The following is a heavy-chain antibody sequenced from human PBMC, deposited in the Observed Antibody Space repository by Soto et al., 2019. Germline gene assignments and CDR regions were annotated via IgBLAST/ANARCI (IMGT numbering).Heavy chain of an antibody. CDR2: ITGSAGNT. V-gene: IGHV3-23*01. CDR3: AKVPLRLRFYYY. J-gene: IGHJ4*02. CDR1: GFTFSNYA. D-gene: IGHD4-17*01. Sequence: GGSPRLSCAASGFTFSNYAMHWVRQAQRKGLEWVSGITGSAGNTYYADSVKGRFTISRDNSKNTLYLQTNSLRADDTAIYYCAKVPLRLRFYYYWGQGSLDSVSS.